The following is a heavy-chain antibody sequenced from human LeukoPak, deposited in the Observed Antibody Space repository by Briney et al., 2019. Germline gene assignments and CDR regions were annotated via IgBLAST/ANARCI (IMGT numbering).Heavy chain of an antibody. CDR2: ISAYNGNT. J-gene: IGHJ4*02. D-gene: IGHD2-2*01. Sequence: ASVTVSCKASGYTFTSYGISWVRQAPGQGLEWMGWISAYNGNTNYAQKLQGRVTMTTDTSTSTAYMELRSLRSDDTAVYYCARDSDPFVVVPAAVFDYWGQGTLVTVSS. V-gene: IGHV1-18*01. CDR1: GYTFTSYG. CDR3: ARDSDPFVVVPAAVFDY.